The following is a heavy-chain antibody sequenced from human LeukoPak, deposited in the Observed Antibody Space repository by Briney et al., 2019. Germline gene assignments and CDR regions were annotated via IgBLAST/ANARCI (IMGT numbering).Heavy chain of an antibody. J-gene: IGHJ3*02. CDR3: ARGLGYGEYLVPFDI. CDR2: IYYSGST. Sequence: SETLSLTCTVAGGSISSYSWSWIRQPPGKGLEWVGYIYYSGSTNYNPSLKSRVTISVDTSKNQFSLKLSSVTAADTAVYYCARGLGYGEYLVPFDIWGQGTLVTVSS. D-gene: IGHD4-17*01. CDR1: GGSISSYS. V-gene: IGHV4-59*01.